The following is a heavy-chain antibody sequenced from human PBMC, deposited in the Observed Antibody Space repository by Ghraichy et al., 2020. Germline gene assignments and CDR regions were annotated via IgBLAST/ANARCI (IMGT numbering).Heavy chain of an antibody. CDR2: ISSGGSTI. CDR1: GFTFSDYY. D-gene: IGHD2-2*01. CDR3: ASTTNYCSSTSCS. Sequence: GGSLRLSCAASGFTFSDYYMSWIRQAPGKGLEWVSYISSGGSTIYYADSVKGRFTISRDNAKNSLYLQMNGLRAEDTAVYYCASTTNYCSSTSCSWGQGTLVTVSS. J-gene: IGHJ5*02. V-gene: IGHV3-11*01.